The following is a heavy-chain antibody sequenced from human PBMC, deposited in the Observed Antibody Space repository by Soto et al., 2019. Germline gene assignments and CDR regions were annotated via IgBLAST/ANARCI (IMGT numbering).Heavy chain of an antibody. V-gene: IGHV4-4*02. CDR1: GGSISSSNW. CDR3: ARDLDTAMVGDYYGMDV. Sequence: SETLSLTCAVSGGSISSSNWWSWVRQPPGKGLEWIGEIYHSGSTNYNPSLKSRVTISVDKSKNQFSLKLSSVTAADTAVYYCARDLDTAMVGDYYGMDVWGQGTTVTVSS. J-gene: IGHJ6*02. CDR2: IYHSGST. D-gene: IGHD5-18*01.